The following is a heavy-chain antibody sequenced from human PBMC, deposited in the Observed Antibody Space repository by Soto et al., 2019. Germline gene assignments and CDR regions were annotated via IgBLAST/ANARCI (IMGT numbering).Heavy chain of an antibody. CDR2: ISSSSSYI. CDR3: ARPRRGDPSLDAFDI. V-gene: IGHV3-21*01. D-gene: IGHD2-21*02. J-gene: IGHJ3*02. CDR1: GFTFSSYS. Sequence: GGSLRLSCAASGFTFSSYSMNWVRQAPGKGLEWVSSISSSSSYIYYADSVKGRFTISRDNAKNSLYLQMNSLRAEDTAVYYCARPRRGDPSLDAFDIWGQGTMVTVSS.